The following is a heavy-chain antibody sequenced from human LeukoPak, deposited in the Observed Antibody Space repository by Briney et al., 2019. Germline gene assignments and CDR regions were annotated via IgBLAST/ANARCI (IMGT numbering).Heavy chain of an antibody. CDR3: ATRGDILTGYPYYFDY. CDR2: ISGSGDRT. D-gene: IGHD3-9*01. Sequence: GGSLRLSCAASGFTFSSYVMSWVRQAPGKGLEWVSSISGSGDRTYYADSVKGRFTISRDNSKNTLYLQMNSLRAEDTAVYYCATRGDILTGYPYYFDYWAREPWSPSPQ. J-gene: IGHJ4*02. V-gene: IGHV3-23*01. CDR1: GFTFSSYV.